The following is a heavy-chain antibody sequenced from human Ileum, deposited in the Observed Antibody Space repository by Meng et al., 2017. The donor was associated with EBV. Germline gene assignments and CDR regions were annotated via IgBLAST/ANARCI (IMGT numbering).Heavy chain of an antibody. V-gene: IGHV2-5*01. CDR2: IYGQGDK. CDR3: ALRPRQLLRGWFDS. Sequence: QITLKGSAPPVVKPTQTLPLTCTFSGFSLSTSGVGVGWIRQPPGKALEWLAMIYGQGDKHYSPSLTSRLTITKDTSKNQVVLTMTNMDSVDTAKYYCALRPRQLLRGWFDSWGQGALVTVSS. D-gene: IGHD6-13*01. CDR1: GFSLSTSGVG. J-gene: IGHJ5*01.